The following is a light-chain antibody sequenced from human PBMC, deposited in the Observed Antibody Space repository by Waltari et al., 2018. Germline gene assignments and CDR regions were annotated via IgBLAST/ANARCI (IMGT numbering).Light chain of an antibody. CDR2: AVT. CDR1: SSDIGGYNY. V-gene: IGLV2-14*03. CDR3: SSYTSGGTYV. Sequence: QSALTQPASVSGSPGQSITISCTGTSSDIGGYNYVSWYQHFPGQAPRLIIHAVTGRPSGVFTRFSDSKSGNTASLTISGLQAADEADYYCSSYTSGGTYVFGTGTQVTVL. J-gene: IGLJ1*01.